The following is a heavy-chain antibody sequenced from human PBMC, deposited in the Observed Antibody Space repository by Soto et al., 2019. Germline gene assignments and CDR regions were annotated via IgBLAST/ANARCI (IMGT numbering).Heavy chain of an antibody. CDR2: INAGNGNT. V-gene: IGHV1-3*01. CDR1: GYTFTSYA. D-gene: IGHD5-18*01. CDR3: AREGGYSYGFDY. Sequence: ASVKVPCKASGYTFTSYAMHWVRQAPGQRLEWMGWINAGNGNTKYSQKFQGRVTITRDTSASTAYMELSSLRSEDTAVYYCAREGGYSYGFDYWGQGTLVSVSS. J-gene: IGHJ4*02.